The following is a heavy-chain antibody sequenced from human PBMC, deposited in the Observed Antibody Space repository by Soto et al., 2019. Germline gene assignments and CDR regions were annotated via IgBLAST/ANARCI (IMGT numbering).Heavy chain of an antibody. D-gene: IGHD6-19*01. CDR1: AFTCSTYA. Sequence: QVQLVESGGDVVQPGRSLRLSCAASAFTCSTYAMHWVRQAPGKGLEWVALIAYDGSNKFYADSVKGRFTISRDNSKNTLYLQMNSLRAEDTAVYYCERDKIAVAGRGLHYYGMDVWGQGTKVTVSS. CDR2: IAYDGSNK. V-gene: IGHV3-30-3*01. CDR3: ERDKIAVAGRGLHYYGMDV. J-gene: IGHJ6*02.